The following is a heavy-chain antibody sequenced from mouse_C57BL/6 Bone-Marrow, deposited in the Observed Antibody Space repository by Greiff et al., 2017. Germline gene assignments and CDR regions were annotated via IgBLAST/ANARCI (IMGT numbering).Heavy chain of an antibody. CDR2: ISSGGDYI. CDR3: TRGSSGYVWFAY. Sequence: EVKLMESGEGLVKPGGSLKLSCAASGFTFSSYAMSWVRQTPEKRLEWVAYISSGGDYIYYADTVKGRFTISRDNARNTLYLQMSSLKSEDTAMYYCTRGSSGYVWFAYWGQGTLVTVSA. CDR1: GFTFSSYA. D-gene: IGHD3-2*02. J-gene: IGHJ3*01. V-gene: IGHV5-9-1*02.